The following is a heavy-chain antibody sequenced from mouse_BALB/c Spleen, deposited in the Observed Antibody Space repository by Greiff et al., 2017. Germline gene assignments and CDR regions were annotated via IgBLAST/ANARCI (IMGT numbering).Heavy chain of an antibody. CDR3: TRGGGNYDYAMDY. J-gene: IGHJ4*01. D-gene: IGHD2-1*01. CDR1: GYTFTSYW. Sequence: QVQLQQPGAELVRPGASVKLSCKASGYTFTSYWINWVKQRPGQGLEWIGNIYPSDSYTNYNQKFKDKATLTVDKSSSTAYMQLSSPTSEDSAVYYCTRGGGNYDYAMDYWGQGTSVTVSS. CDR2: IYPSDSYT. V-gene: IGHV1-69*02.